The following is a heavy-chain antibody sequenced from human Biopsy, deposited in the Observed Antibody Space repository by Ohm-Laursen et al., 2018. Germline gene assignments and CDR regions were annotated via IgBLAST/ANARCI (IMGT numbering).Heavy chain of an antibody. CDR1: GFTFSDYY. CDR3: ARGSFAPDF. D-gene: IGHD2/OR15-2a*01. J-gene: IGHJ4*02. V-gene: IGHV3-11*01. Sequence: SLRLSCAASGFTFSDYYMGWIRQAPGKGLKWVSYISSRTNTIYYADSVKGRFTISRDNAKNSLYLQMNRLRAEDTAVYYCARGSFAPDFWGQGTLVTVSS. CDR2: ISSRTNTI.